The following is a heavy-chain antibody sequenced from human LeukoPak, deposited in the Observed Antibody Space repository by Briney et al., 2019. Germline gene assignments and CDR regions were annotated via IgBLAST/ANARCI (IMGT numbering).Heavy chain of an antibody. CDR1: GYTFTSYD. D-gene: IGHD5-18*01. V-gene: IGHV1-2*02. CDR3: ARSAGDGYSYNIDY. CDR2: INPNSGGT. J-gene: IGHJ4*02. Sequence: ASVTVSCKASGYTFTSYDINWERQAPGQGLEWMGWINPNSGGTNYAQKFQGRVTMTRDTSISTAYMELSRLRSDDTAVYYCARSAGDGYSYNIDYWGQGTLVTVSS.